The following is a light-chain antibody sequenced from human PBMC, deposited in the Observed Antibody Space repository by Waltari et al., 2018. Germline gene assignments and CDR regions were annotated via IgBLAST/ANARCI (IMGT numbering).Light chain of an antibody. CDR2: KAS. V-gene: IGKV1-5*03. Sequence: DIQMTQSPSTLSASVGDRVTITCRASQSISSWLAWYQQKPGKAPKVLIYKASNLENGVPSRCSCSGSGTEFTLTISSLQPDDFATYYCQHYNSYPLTFGGGTKVEIK. CDR3: QHYNSYPLT. CDR1: QSISSW. J-gene: IGKJ4*01.